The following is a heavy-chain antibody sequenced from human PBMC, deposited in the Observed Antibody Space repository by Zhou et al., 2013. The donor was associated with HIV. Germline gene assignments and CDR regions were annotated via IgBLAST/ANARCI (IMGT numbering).Heavy chain of an antibody. D-gene: IGHD5-18*01. J-gene: IGHJ3*02. Sequence: EVQLVESGGGLIQPGGSLRLSCAASGFTVSSNYMSWVRQAPGKGLDWVSVIYSDGSTYYADSVKGRFTISRDNSKNTLYLQMNSLRAEDTAVYYCARVLYNYGYRDAFDIVGPRDNGHRLL. CDR3: ARVLYNYGYRDAFDI. CDR1: GFTVSSNY. CDR2: IYSDGST. V-gene: IGHV3-53*01.